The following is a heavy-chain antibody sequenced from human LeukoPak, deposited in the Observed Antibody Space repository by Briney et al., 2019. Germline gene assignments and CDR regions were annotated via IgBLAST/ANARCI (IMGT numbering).Heavy chain of an antibody. CDR3: AKDYIFGDGWWDFDS. D-gene: IGHD5-24*01. Sequence: GGSLRLSCEGSGSTFSGYSMTWVRQAPGKGLEWVSGIYTDGRGFYADSVKGRFTISRDNSKGTLSLEMNSLRVEDTARYFCAKDYIFGDGWWDFDSWGPGVLVTVSS. CDR2: IYTDGRG. V-gene: IGHV3-23*03. J-gene: IGHJ4*02. CDR1: GSTFSGYS.